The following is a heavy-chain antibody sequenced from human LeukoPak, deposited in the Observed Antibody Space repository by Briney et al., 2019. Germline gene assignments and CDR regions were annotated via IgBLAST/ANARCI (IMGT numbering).Heavy chain of an antibody. J-gene: IGHJ1*01. D-gene: IGHD3-22*01. CDR1: GFTVSSNY. CDR3: AKTDYYDSSGYSPPAYFQH. CDR2: ISYDGSNK. V-gene: IGHV3-30*18. Sequence: GGSLRLTCAASGFTVSSNYMSWVRQAPGKGLEWVAVISYDGSNKYYADSVKGRFTISRDNSKNTLYLQMNSLRAEDTAVYYCAKTDYYDSSGYSPPAYFQHWGQGTLVTVSS.